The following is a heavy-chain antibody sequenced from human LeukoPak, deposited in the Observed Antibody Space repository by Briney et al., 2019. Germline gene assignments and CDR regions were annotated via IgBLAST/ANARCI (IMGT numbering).Heavy chain of an antibody. Sequence: PGRSLRLSCAASGFTFSSYAMSWVRQAPGKGLEWVAVISYDGSNKYYADSVKGRFTISRDNSKNTLYLQMNSLRAEDTAVYYCAKDERWLQFPVLTLDYWGQGTLVTVSS. D-gene: IGHD5-24*01. CDR3: AKDERWLQFPVLTLDY. CDR2: ISYDGSNK. J-gene: IGHJ4*02. CDR1: GFTFSSYA. V-gene: IGHV3-30*18.